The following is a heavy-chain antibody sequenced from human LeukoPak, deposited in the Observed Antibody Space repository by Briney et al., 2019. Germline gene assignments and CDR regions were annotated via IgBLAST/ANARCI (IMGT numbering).Heavy chain of an antibody. J-gene: IGHJ4*02. CDR2: IYHSGST. V-gene: IGHV4-38-2*02. CDR3: AKDKGWSSFEY. Sequence: SETLSLTCTVSGYSISSGYYWGWIRQPPGKGLEWIGSIYHSGSTYYNPSLKSRVTISVDTSKNQFSLKLSSVTAADTAVYYCAKDKGWSSFEYWGQGTLVTVSS. CDR1: GYSISSGYY. D-gene: IGHD6-19*01.